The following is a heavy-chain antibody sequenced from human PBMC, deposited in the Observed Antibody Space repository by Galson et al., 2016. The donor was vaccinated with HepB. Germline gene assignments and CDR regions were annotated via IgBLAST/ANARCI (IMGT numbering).Heavy chain of an antibody. Sequence: SLRLSCAASGFTFNAHWMNWVRQAPGKGLEWVANIRGDGIVSYYAESVRGRFTISRDNAKNSLYLQMNGLRVDETAVYYCSREMTGSYFDWGQETLDTVSS. CDR1: GFTFNAHW. D-gene: IGHD3-10*01. CDR2: IRGDGIVS. V-gene: IGHV3-7*01. J-gene: IGHJ4*02. CDR3: SREMTGSYFD.